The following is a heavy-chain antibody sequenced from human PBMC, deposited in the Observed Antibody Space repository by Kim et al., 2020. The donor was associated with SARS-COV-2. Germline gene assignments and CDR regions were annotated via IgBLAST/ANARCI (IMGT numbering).Heavy chain of an antibody. CDR1: GGSISSSSYY. Sequence: SETLSLTCTVSGGSISSSSYYWGWIRQPPGKGLEWIGSIYYSGSTYYNPSLKSRVTISVDTSKNQFSLKLSSVTAADTAVYYCATESVQLWSDYYYYYGMDVWGQGTPVSVSS. D-gene: IGHD5-18*01. V-gene: IGHV4-39*07. CDR3: ATESVQLWSDYYYYYGMDV. CDR2: IYYSGST. J-gene: IGHJ6*02.